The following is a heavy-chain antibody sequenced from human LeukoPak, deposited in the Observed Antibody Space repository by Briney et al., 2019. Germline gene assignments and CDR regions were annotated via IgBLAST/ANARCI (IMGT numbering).Heavy chain of an antibody. CDR1: GYSISSGYY. Sequence: SETLSLXCAVSGYSISSGYYWGWIRQPPGKGLEWIGSIYHSGSTYYNPSLKSRVTISVDTSKNQFSLKLSSVTAADTAVYYCAGDIVVVVAAFDAFDIWGQGTMVTVSS. CDR3: AGDIVVVVAAFDAFDI. V-gene: IGHV4-38-2*02. D-gene: IGHD2-15*01. J-gene: IGHJ3*02. CDR2: IYHSGST.